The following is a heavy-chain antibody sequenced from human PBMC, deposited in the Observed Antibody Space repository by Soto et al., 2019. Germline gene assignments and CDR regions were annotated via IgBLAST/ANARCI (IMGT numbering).Heavy chain of an antibody. CDR1: GGSISSYY. V-gene: IGHV4-59*08. Sequence: SETLSLTCTVSGGSISSYYWSWIRQPPGKGLEWIGYIYYSGSTNYNPSLKSRVTISVDTSKNQFSLKLSSVTAADTAVYYCASRYLEYCFSSSCSAPYDYWGQGALVTVSS. CDR2: IYYSGST. D-gene: IGHD2-2*01. J-gene: IGHJ4*02. CDR3: ASRYLEYCFSSSCSAPYDY.